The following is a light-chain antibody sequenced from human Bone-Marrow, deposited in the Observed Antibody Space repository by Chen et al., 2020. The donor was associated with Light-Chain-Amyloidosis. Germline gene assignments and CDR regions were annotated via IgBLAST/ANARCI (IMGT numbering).Light chain of an antibody. J-gene: IGLJ2*01. CDR1: DLPTKY. CDR2: RDT. Sequence: SYELTQPPSVSVSPRQMARITCSGDDLPTKYAYWYQQKPGQAPVLVIHRDTERPSGISERFSGSSSGTTATLTISGVQAEDEANYHCQSADSSGTYEVIFGGGTKLTVL. V-gene: IGLV3-25*03. CDR3: QSADSSGTYEVI.